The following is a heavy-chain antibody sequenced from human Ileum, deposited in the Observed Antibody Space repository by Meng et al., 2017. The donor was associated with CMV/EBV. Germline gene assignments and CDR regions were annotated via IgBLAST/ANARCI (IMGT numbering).Heavy chain of an antibody. CDR3: ARGGGLVEPAAVYVY. CDR1: GYTFTAYY. Sequence: SGYTFTAYYMHWVGQAPGKGLEWMGWINPNSGGTNYAQKFQGRVTMTRDTSISTAYMELSRLTSDDTAVYYCARGGGLVEPAAVYVYWDQGTLVTVSS. V-gene: IGHV1-2*02. J-gene: IGHJ4*01. D-gene: IGHD2-2*01. CDR2: INPNSGGT.